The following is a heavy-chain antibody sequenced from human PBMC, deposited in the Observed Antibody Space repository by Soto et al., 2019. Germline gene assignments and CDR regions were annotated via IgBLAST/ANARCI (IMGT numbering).Heavy chain of an antibody. CDR3: TRGQRSTSTGTGAF. CDR2: INDDGIST. Sequence: PGGSLRLSCAASGFTFSMYWMHWVHQVPGKGPEWVSRINDDGISTNYADSVKGRFTISRDNAKNTLYLQMNALRVEDTAVYYCTRGQRSTSTGTGAFWGQGTLVTVSS. V-gene: IGHV3-74*01. D-gene: IGHD1-1*01. CDR1: GFTFSMYW. J-gene: IGHJ4*02.